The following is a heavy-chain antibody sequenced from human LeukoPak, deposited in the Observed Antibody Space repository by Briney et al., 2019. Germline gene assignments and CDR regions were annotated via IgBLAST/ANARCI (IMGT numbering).Heavy chain of an antibody. D-gene: IGHD2-15*01. CDR1: GYSISSGYY. CDR2: IYHSGST. V-gene: IGHV4-38-2*02. J-gene: IGHJ6*03. CDR3: ARGYCSGGSCYSYYYYNYMDV. Sequence: SETLSLTCTVSGYSISSGYYWGWIRQPPGKGLEWIGSIYHSGSTYYNPSLKSRVTISVDTSKNQFSLKLSSVTAADTAVYYCARGYCSGGSCYSYYYYNYMDVWGKGTTVTVSS.